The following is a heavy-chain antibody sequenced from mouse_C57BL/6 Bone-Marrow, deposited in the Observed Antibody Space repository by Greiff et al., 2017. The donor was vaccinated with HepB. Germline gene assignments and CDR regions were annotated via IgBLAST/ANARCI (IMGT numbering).Heavy chain of an antibody. V-gene: IGHV1-81*01. Sequence: QVQLQQSGAELARPGASVKLSCKASGYTFTSYGISWVKQRTGQGLEWIGEIYPRSGNTYYNEKFKGKATLTADKSSSTAYMELRSLTSEDSAVYFCARRGVITTVVAPYYFDYGGQGTTLTVSS. D-gene: IGHD1-1*01. J-gene: IGHJ2*01. CDR3: ARRGVITTVVAPYYFDY. CDR2: IYPRSGNT. CDR1: GYTFTSYG.